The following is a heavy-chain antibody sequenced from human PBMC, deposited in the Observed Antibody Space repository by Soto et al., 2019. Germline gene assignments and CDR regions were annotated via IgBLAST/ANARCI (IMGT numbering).Heavy chain of an antibody. CDR2: INHSGST. D-gene: IGHD6-13*01. CDR1: GGSFSGYY. J-gene: IGHJ5*02. CDR3: ARVRGGYSSSWYGNWFDP. Sequence: SETLSLTCAVYGGSFSGYYWSWIRQPPGKGLEWIGEINHSGSTNYNPSLKSRVTISVDTSKNQFSLKLSSVTAADTAVYYCARVRGGYSSSWYGNWFDPWGQGTLVTVSS. V-gene: IGHV4-34*01.